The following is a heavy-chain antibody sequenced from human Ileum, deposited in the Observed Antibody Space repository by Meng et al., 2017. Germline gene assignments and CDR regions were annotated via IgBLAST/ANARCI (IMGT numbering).Heavy chain of an antibody. J-gene: IGHJ4*02. Sequence: QVQVPASGPPPLRPSATLSLSCTSSGASGRGVCCYCHPLRQAAGKGLEFICDVDYSCVPNYNPCLRSRNTTSIDTSKNQFSLKLSSVTAADTAVYNCTGERSWSDFDYFDAWGQGTLVTVSS. CDR1: GASGRGVCCY. CDR3: TGERSWSDFDYFDA. V-gene: IGHV4-61*01. CDR2: VDYSCVP. D-gene: IGHD1-26*01.